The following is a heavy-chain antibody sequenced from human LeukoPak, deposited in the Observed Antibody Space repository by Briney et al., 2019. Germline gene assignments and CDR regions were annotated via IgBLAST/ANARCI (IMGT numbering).Heavy chain of an antibody. J-gene: IGHJ6*03. CDR2: IYYSGST. V-gene: IGHV4-59*01. Sequence: PSETLSLTCTISGGSISSYYWSWIRQPPGKGLEWIGYIYYSGSTNYNPSLKSRVTISADTSKNQFSLKLSSVTAADTAVYYCARDKTVTYGYYYYYYMDVWGKGTTVTVSS. CDR1: GGSISSYY. D-gene: IGHD4-11*01. CDR3: ARDKTVTYGYYYYYYMDV.